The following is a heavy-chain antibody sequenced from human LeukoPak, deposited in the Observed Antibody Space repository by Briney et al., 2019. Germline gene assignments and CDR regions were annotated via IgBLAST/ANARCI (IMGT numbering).Heavy chain of an antibody. V-gene: IGHV3-43*02. CDR3: AVSGYSSSWEEYYFDY. CDR2: ISGDGGST. Sequence: GGSLRLSCAASGFTFDDYAMHWVRQAPGKGLEWVSLISGDGGSTYYADSVKGRFTISRDNSKNTLYLQMNSLRAEDTAVYYCAVSGYSSSWEEYYFDYWGQGTLVTVSS. D-gene: IGHD6-13*01. J-gene: IGHJ4*02. CDR1: GFTFDDYA.